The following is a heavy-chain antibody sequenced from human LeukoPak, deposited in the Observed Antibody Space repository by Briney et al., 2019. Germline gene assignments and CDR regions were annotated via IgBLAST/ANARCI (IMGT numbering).Heavy chain of an antibody. Sequence: SETLSLTCTVSGGSISSYYWSWIRQPPGKGLEWIGYIYYSGSTNYNPSLKSRVTISVDTSKNQFSLKLSSVTAADTAVYYCARELYGGPDYWGQGTLVTVSS. CDR1: GGSISSYY. V-gene: IGHV4-59*01. J-gene: IGHJ4*02. CDR2: IYYSGST. D-gene: IGHD4-23*01. CDR3: ARELYGGPDY.